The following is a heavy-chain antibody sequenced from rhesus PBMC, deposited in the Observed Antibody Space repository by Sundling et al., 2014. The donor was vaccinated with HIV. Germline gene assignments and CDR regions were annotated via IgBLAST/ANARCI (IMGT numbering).Heavy chain of an antibody. V-gene: IGHV4-80*01. J-gene: IGHJ4*01. D-gene: IGHD1-44*01. CDR1: GASISSFW. CDR2: INGNSGIT. CDR3: ALPVVGPIDY. Sequence: QVQVQESGPGLVKPSETLSLTCTVSGASISSFWWSWIRQPPGKGLEWIGEINGNSGITDYDPSLKSRVTFSRDTSKNQFSLRLTSVTAADTAVYYCALPVVGPIDYWGQGVLVTVSS.